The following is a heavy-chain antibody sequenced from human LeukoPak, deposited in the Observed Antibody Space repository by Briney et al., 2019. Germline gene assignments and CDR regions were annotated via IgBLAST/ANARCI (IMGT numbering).Heavy chain of an antibody. CDR2: IKSKTDGGTT. Sequence: GGSLRLSCAASGFTFSNAWMSWVRQAPGKGLEWVGRIKSKTDGGTTDYAAPVKGRFTISRDDSKNTLYLQMNSLKTEDTAVYYCTTPGRDSSGYKLYYYYMDVWGKGTTVTVSS. CDR1: GFTFSNAW. D-gene: IGHD3-22*01. CDR3: TTPGRDSSGYKLYYYYMDV. V-gene: IGHV3-15*01. J-gene: IGHJ6*03.